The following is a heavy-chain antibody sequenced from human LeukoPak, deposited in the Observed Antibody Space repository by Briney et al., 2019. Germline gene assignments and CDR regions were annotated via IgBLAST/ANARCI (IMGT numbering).Heavy chain of an antibody. CDR3: ARQDYYFYYMDV. V-gene: IGHV4-39*01. Sequence: SETLSLTCTVSGGSISSSSYYWGWIRQPPGKGLEWIGSFYYSGGTYYNPSLKSRVTISVDSSKSQFSLKLSSVTAADTAIYYCARQDYYFYYMDVWGKGTTVTVSS. CDR2: FYYSGGT. CDR1: GGSISSSSYY. J-gene: IGHJ6*03.